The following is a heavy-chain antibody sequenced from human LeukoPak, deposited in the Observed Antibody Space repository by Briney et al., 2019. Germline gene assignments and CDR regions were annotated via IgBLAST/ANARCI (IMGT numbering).Heavy chain of an antibody. Sequence: GSLRLSCAASGFTFSSYAMSWVRQAPGKGLEWVSAISGSGYSTYHTDSVKGRFTISRDNSKNTLYLQMNSLRAEDTAVYYCAKGRGVSIYEYYGMDVWGQGTTVTVSS. CDR1: GFTFSSYA. J-gene: IGHJ6*02. CDR3: AKGRGVSIYEYYGMDV. CDR2: ISGSGYST. V-gene: IGHV3-23*01. D-gene: IGHD3-10*01.